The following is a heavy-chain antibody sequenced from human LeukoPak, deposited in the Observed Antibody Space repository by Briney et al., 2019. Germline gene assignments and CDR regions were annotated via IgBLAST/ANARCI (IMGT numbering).Heavy chain of an antibody. CDR1: GFTFNICG. CDR3: VRDFQWSLES. J-gene: IGHJ5*02. CDR2: IGSSNGDT. V-gene: IGHV3-21*06. D-gene: IGHD1-1*01. Sequence: PGGSLRLSCAASGFTFNICGMSWVRQAPGKGLECVSFIGSSNGDTYYADSVKGRFTISRDNAKSSLYLQLNDLRAEDTAVYYCVRDFQWSLESWGQGTPVTVSS.